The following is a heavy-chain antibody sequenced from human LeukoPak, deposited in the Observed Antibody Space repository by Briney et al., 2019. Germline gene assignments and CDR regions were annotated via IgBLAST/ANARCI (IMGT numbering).Heavy chain of an antibody. V-gene: IGHV3-30*02. CDR3: ARDRGKDYFDN. CDR1: GLTFTSHG. CDR2: IRNDGSDT. Sequence: PGGSLRLSCATSGLTFTSHGFHWVRQAAGKGLEWVAFIRNDGSDTYHANSVKGRFSISRDISKNTVYLHMNSLRAEDTAVYYCARDRGKDYFDNWGQGTQVTVSS. D-gene: IGHD4-23*01. J-gene: IGHJ4*02.